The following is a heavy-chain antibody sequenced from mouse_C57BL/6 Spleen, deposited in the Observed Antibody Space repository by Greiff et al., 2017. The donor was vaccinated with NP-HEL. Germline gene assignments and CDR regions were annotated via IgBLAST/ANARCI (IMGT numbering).Heavy chain of an antibody. CDR3: ARPVYGSSFAY. Sequence: EVQLVESGPELVKPGASVKIPCKASGYTFTDYNMDWVKQSHGKSLEWIGDINPNNGGTIYNQKFKGKATLTVDKSSSTAYMELRSLTSEDTAVYYCARPVYGSSFAYWGQGTLVTVSA. V-gene: IGHV1-18*01. J-gene: IGHJ3*01. CDR1: GYTFTDYN. CDR2: INPNNGGT. D-gene: IGHD1-1*01.